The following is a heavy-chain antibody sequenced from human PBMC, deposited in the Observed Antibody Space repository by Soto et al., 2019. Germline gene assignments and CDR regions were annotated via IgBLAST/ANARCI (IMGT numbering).Heavy chain of an antibody. D-gene: IGHD3-3*01. CDR3: AHRVLRTVFGLVTTTAIYFDF. V-gene: IGHV2-5*02. J-gene: IGHJ4*02. CDR2: IYWDDDK. CDR1: GFSLTTSGVG. Sequence: QITLNESGPTQVKPRQTLTLTCTFSGFSLTTSGVGVGWIRQSPGKAPEWLALIYWDDDKRYSPSLKSRLTITKYTSKNQVVLTMADLDPAYTATYYCAHRVLRTVFGLVTTTAIYFDFWGQGTPVAVSS.